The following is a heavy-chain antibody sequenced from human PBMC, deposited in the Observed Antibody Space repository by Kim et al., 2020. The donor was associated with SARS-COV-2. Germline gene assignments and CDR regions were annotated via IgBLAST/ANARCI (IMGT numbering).Heavy chain of an antibody. J-gene: IGHJ4*02. CDR1: GFTFSRQW. CDR3: AALHTAMIVSPGY. Sequence: GGSLRLSCAASGFTFSRQWMSWVRQAPGKGLEWVANIKADGSEKYYADSVKGRFTISRDNARDSLYLQMNSLRAEDTAVYYCAALHTAMIVSPGYWGQGT. CDR2: IKADGSEK. V-gene: IGHV3-7*01. D-gene: IGHD5-18*01.